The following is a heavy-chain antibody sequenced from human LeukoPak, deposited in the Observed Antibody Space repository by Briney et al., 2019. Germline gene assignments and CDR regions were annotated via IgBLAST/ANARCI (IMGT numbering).Heavy chain of an antibody. CDR1: GYTVSNNF. D-gene: IGHD6-13*01. Sequence: PGGSLRLSCAASGYTVSNNFMSWVRRAPGKGLEWVSVIYSGGDTYYADSVMGRFTISRDNAKNTLYLQVNSLRAEDTAVYYCASHSSNWNLQHWGQGTLVTVSS. J-gene: IGHJ1*01. CDR3: ASHSSNWNLQH. V-gene: IGHV3-66*04. CDR2: IYSGGDT.